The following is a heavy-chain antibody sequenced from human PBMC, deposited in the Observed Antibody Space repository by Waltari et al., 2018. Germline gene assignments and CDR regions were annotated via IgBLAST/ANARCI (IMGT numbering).Heavy chain of an antibody. J-gene: IGHJ4*02. Sequence: QVQLQESGPGLVKPSETLSLTCTVSGGSISSHYWSWIRQPPGKGLEWIGYIYYSGSTNYTPSLKSRVTISVDTSKNQFSLKLSSVTAADTAVYYCARGPTGSGFDYWGQGTLVTVSS. CDR3: ARGPTGSGFDY. CDR1: GGSISSHY. V-gene: IGHV4-59*11. CDR2: IYYSGST. D-gene: IGHD3-10*01.